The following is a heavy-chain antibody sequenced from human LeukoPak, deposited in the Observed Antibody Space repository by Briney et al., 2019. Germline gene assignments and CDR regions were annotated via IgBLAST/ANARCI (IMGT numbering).Heavy chain of an antibody. CDR2: IKEDGSDN. CDR1: GFTFSSYW. J-gene: IGHJ6*03. CDR3: ARARSYCSGGSCREHYYYYYMDV. Sequence: GGSLRLSCAASGFTFSSYWMSWVRQAPGEGLEWVANIKEDGSDNYYVDCVKGRVTFAREKAKKSLYLSMYCLRAVRQAVYECARARSYCSGGSCREHYYYYYMDVWGKGTTVTVSS. D-gene: IGHD2-15*01. V-gene: IGHV3-7*01.